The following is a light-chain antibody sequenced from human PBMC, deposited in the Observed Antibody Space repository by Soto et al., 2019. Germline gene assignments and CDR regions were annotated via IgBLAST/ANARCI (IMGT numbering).Light chain of an antibody. V-gene: IGLV2-23*02. J-gene: IGLJ2*01. CDR3: CSYVGSSTWV. Sequence: QSVLTQPASVSGSPGQSITISCTGTSSDVGSYNLVSWYQQHPGKAPKFMIYEVNKRPSGVSNRFSGSKSGYTASLTISGLQAEDEADYYCCSYVGSSTWVFGGGTKLTVL. CDR2: EVN. CDR1: SSDVGSYNL.